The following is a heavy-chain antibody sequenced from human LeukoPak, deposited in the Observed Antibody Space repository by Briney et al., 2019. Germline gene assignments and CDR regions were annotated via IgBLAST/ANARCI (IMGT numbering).Heavy chain of an antibody. CDR2: ISWNSGSI. CDR1: GFTFDDYA. J-gene: IGHJ6*02. V-gene: IGHV3-9*01. CDR3: ARTPWIQYGMDV. D-gene: IGHD5-18*01. Sequence: GRSLRLSCAASGFTFDDYAMHWVRQAPGKGLEWVSGISWNSGSIGYADSVKGRFTISRDNAKNSLYLQMNSLRAEDTAVYYCARTPWIQYGMDVWGQGTTVTVSS.